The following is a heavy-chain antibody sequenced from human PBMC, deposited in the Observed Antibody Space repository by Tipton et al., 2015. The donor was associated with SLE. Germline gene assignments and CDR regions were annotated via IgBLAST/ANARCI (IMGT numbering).Heavy chain of an antibody. J-gene: IGHJ6*02. Sequence: SLRLSCAASRFTFHNYWMHWVRQAPGKGLVWVSRLSTDGSVTTYADSVKGRLTISRDNAKNTLYLQMRSLRVEDTGIYYCARAPTISVAGTTDPFGMDVWGPGTRVTVSS. V-gene: IGHV3-74*01. D-gene: IGHD6-19*01. CDR1: RFTFHNYW. CDR3: ARAPTISVAGTTDPFGMDV. CDR2: LSTDGSVT.